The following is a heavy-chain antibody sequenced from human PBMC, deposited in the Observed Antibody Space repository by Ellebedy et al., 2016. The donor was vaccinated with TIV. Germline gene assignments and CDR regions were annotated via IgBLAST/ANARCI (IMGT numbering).Heavy chain of an antibody. V-gene: IGHV3-48*01. CDR2: IRSTGSAK. D-gene: IGHD2-15*01. CDR3: ARGWSTPES. CDR1: GFTFSNYN. Sequence: PGGSLRLSCVASGFTFSNYNMNWVRQSPGKGLEWVSSIRSTGSAKYYAESVKGRFTISRDNAQNTLFLQMNSLRVEDTAVYYCARGWSTPESWGQGTLVIVSS. J-gene: IGHJ5*02.